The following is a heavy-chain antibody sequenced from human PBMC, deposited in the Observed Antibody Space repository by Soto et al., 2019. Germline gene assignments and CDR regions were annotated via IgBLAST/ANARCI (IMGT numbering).Heavy chain of an antibody. J-gene: IGHJ6*02. CDR1: GFSLSNARMG. D-gene: IGHD6-6*01. V-gene: IGHV2-26*01. CDR3: ALMAESIAARPYYYYGMDV. Sequence: QVTLKESGPVLVKPTETLTLTCTVSGFSLSNARMGVSWIRQPPGKALEWLAHIFSNDEKSYSTSLKSRLTNTNDPSKSQVVLTMTSMDPVDTATYCCALMAESIAARPYYYYGMDVWGQGTTVTVSS. CDR2: IFSNDEK.